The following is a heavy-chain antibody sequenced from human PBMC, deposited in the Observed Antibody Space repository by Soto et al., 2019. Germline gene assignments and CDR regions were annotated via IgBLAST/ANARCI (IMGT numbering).Heavy chain of an antibody. CDR1: GYTFTSYG. D-gene: IGHD2-15*01. Sequence: ASVKVSCKASGYTFTSYGISWVRQAPGQGLEWMGWISAYNGNTNYAQKLQGRVTMTTDTSTSTAYMELRSLRSDDTAVYYCARVLLPYSYYFYGMDVWGQGTTVTVSS. CDR3: ARVLLPYSYYFYGMDV. V-gene: IGHV1-18*01. CDR2: ISAYNGNT. J-gene: IGHJ6*01.